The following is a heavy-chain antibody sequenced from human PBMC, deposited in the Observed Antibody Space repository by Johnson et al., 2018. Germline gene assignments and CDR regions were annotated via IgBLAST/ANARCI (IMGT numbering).Heavy chain of an antibody. V-gene: IGHV3-48*01. CDR1: GFTFSSYS. CDR2: ISSSSTTI. CDR3: AIDDDARAFDS. J-gene: IGHJ3*02. Sequence: EVQLVESGGGLVQPGGSLRLSCAASGFTFSSYSMNWVRQAPGKGLEWVSYISSSSTTIYYADSVRGRFTISRDNAKNSLYRQRNRLRAEDTAVYYCAIDDDARAFDSWGQGTMVTVSS.